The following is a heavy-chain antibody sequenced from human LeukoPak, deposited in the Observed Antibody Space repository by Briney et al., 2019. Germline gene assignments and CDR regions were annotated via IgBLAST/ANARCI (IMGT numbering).Heavy chain of an antibody. CDR1: GGSISNYY. CDR3: ARRGYCSSTSCYAFDI. J-gene: IGHJ3*02. V-gene: IGHV4-59*01. Sequence: SETLSLTCTVSGGSISNYYWSWIRQPPGKGLEWIGYIYYSGSTNYNPSLKSRVTISVDTSKNQFSLKLSSVTAADTAVYYCARRGYCSSTSCYAFDIWGQGTMVTVSS. D-gene: IGHD2-2*01. CDR2: IYYSGST.